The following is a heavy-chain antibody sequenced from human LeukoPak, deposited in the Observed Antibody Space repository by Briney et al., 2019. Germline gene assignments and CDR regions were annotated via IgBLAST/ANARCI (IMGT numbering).Heavy chain of an antibody. CDR3: ARSIFGVVIDPPYNWFDP. J-gene: IGHJ5*02. Sequence: SVKVSCKASGGTFSSYAISWVRQAPGQGLEWMGGIIPIFGTANYAQKFQGRVTITTDESTSTAYMELSSLRSEDTAVYYCARSIFGVVIDPPYNWFDPWGQGTLVTVSS. CDR1: GGTFSSYA. D-gene: IGHD3-3*01. V-gene: IGHV1-69*05. CDR2: IIPIFGTA.